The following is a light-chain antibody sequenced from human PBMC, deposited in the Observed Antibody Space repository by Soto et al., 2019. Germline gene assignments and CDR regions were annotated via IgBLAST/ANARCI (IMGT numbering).Light chain of an antibody. Sequence: EIVLTQSPGTLSLSPGERATLSCRASQSVSSSYLAWYQQKPGQAPRLLIYGASSRPTGIPDRFSGSGSGTDFTLTISRLEPEDFAVYYCQQYGSSLFTCGTGTKVDIK. J-gene: IGKJ3*01. CDR2: GAS. CDR3: QQYGSSLFT. V-gene: IGKV3-20*01. CDR1: QSVSSSY.